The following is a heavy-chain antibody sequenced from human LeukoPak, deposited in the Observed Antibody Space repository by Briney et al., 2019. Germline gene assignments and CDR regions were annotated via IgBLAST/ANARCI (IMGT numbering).Heavy chain of an antibody. Sequence: GGSLRLSCAASGFIVSSTYMSWVRQAPGKGLEWGSVIYTGGITYYADSVKGRFTISRDDSKNTVYLEMNSLRAEDTAVYYCARFALRNYFDYWGQGTLVTVSS. CDR1: GFIVSSTY. CDR3: ARFALRNYFDY. D-gene: IGHD3-3*02. CDR2: IYTGGIT. J-gene: IGHJ4*02. V-gene: IGHV3-66*02.